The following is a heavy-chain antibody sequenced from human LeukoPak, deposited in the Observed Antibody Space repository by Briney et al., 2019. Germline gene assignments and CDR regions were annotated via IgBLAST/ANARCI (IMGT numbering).Heavy chain of an antibody. CDR3: ARGTVFGVATNWFDP. D-gene: IGHD3-3*01. CDR2: MYYSGST. V-gene: IGHV4-59*01. CDR1: GGSISGYY. Sequence: SETLSLTCSVSGGSISGYYWSWIRQPPGKGLEWTGDMYYSGSTNYNPSLKSRVTISVDTSKKQISLKLNSVTAADTAVYYCARGTVFGVATNWFDPWGQGTLVTVSS. J-gene: IGHJ5*02.